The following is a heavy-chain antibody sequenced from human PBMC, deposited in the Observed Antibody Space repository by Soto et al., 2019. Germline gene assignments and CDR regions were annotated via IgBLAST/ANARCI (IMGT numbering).Heavy chain of an antibody. J-gene: IGHJ4*02. V-gene: IGHV3-30*18. CDR2: ISHHGIRT. CDR1: RFTFSDSC. Sequence: RSLARCSPAARFTFSDSCVDWVRQAPGKVLQWLATISHHGIRTHYADSVMGRFTISRDNFKKVVYLHLSGLRVEDTAIYYCAKDWVGGSNNYQLDDWGQGTAVTVSS. D-gene: IGHD1-26*01. CDR3: AKDWVGGSNNYQLDD.